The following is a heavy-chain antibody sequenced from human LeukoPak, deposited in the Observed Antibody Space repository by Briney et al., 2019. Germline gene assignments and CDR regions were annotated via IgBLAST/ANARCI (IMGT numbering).Heavy chain of an antibody. CDR1: GYTFTGYY. CDR2: INPNSGGT. D-gene: IGHD3-9*01. V-gene: IGHV1-2*02. CDR3: ARGGGLRYFDWSSPYYFDY. Sequence: ASVKVSCKASGYTFTGYYMHWVRQAPGQGLEWMGWINPNSGGTNYAQKFQGRATMTRDTSISTAYMELSRQRSDDTAVYYCARGGGLRYFDWSSPYYFDYWGQGTLVTVSS. J-gene: IGHJ4*02.